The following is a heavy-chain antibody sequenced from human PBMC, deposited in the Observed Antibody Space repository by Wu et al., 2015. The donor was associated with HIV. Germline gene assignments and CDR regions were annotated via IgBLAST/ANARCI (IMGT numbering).Heavy chain of an antibody. Sequence: QVQLVQSGAEVKKPRASMRVSCQASGYSFTASYLHWVRQAPGKGFEWMGWIGGNRGESHSAQRFRDRFTMTRDTSTNTAYMELTRLTSDDTALYYCARLSLRRFGELFSGADYWGQGTLVTVSS. D-gene: IGHD3-10*01. CDR2: IGGNRGES. CDR3: ARLSLRRFGELFSGADY. J-gene: IGHJ4*02. CDR1: GYSFTASY. V-gene: IGHV1-2*02.